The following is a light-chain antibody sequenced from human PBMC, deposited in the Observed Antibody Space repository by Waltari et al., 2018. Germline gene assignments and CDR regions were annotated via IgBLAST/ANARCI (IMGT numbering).Light chain of an antibody. CDR2: DDT. CDR1: NIGREP. J-gene: IGLJ3*02. Sequence: SFVLTQPPSVSVAPGRTAAITCGGDNIGREPVNWYQQRPGQAPVLVIYDDTDRPSGIPGRFSGSNSGDTATLTISGVEAGDEAVYYCQVWDSVSDHWVFGGGAKLTVL. V-gene: IGLV3-21*03. CDR3: QVWDSVSDHWV.